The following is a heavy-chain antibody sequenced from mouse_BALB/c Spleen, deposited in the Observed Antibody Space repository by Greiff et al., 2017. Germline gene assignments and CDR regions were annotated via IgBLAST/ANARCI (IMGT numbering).Heavy chain of an antibody. Sequence: QVQLQQPGAELVKPGASVKLSCKASGYTFTSYWMHWVKQRPGQGLEWIGEINPSNGRTNYNEKFKSKATLTVDKSSSTAYMQLSSLTSEDSAVYYCARDPYYGYDGYMDYWGQGTTVTVSS. J-gene: IGHJ4*01. V-gene: IGHV1S81*02. D-gene: IGHD2-9*01. CDR3: ARDPYYGYDGYMDY. CDR2: INPSNGRT. CDR1: GYTFTSYW.